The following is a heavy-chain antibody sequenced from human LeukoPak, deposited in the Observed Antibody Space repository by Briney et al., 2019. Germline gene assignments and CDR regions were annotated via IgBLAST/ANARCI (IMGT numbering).Heavy chain of an antibody. Sequence: SEALSLTCSVSGDDIYNHYWSWVRQPPGKEPEWIAYIYYTGTTSGRTDYNPSLQSRVSISIDTSKSQFSLRLDSVTAADTAFYYCAEVPRIWGQGILVTVSS. CDR3: AEVPRI. CDR2: IYYTGTTSGRT. J-gene: IGHJ4*02. CDR1: GDDIYNHY. V-gene: IGHV4-59*11.